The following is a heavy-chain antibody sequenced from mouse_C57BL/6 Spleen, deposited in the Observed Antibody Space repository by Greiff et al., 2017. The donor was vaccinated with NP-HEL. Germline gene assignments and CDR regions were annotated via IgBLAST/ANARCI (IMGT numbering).Heavy chain of an antibody. Sequence: EVHLVESEGGLVQPGSSMKLSCTASGFTFSDYYMAWVRQVPEKGLEWVANINYDGSSTYYLDSLKSRFIISRDNAKNILYLQMSSLKSEDTATYYCARGGGFTTVVAPYFDYWGQGTTLTVSS. CDR3: ARGGGFTTVVAPYFDY. D-gene: IGHD1-1*01. J-gene: IGHJ2*01. CDR1: GFTFSDYY. V-gene: IGHV5-16*01. CDR2: INYDGSST.